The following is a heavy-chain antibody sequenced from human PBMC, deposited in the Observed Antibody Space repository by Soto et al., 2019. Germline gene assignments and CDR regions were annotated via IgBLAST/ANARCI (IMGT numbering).Heavy chain of an antibody. CDR1: GYTFTTSG. V-gene: IGHV1-18*01. CDR2: ISTYNGDT. D-gene: IGHD1-26*01. J-gene: IGHJ6*02. CDR3: ARQGSWPYYYYGLDV. Sequence: QVQLVQSGPEERKPGASVKVSCEASGYTFTTSGISWVRQVPGQGLEWMGWISTYNGDTNSAQNFQGRVLMTADTSTGTAYMELMSLKSDDTAVYYCARQGSWPYYYYGLDVWGQGTTVTVSS.